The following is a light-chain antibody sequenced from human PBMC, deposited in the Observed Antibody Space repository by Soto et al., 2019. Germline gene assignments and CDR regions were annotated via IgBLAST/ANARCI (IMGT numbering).Light chain of an antibody. CDR2: DAS. Sequence: IQMTHPPSALSASAVDRVTITCRASQSISSWLAWYQQKPGKAPKLLIFDASSLESGVPSRFSGSGSGTEFTLTISGLQPDDFATYYCKHYSLVWEFGQGTKGDIK. CDR1: QSISSW. CDR3: KHYSLVWE. J-gene: IGKJ1*01. V-gene: IGKV1-5*01.